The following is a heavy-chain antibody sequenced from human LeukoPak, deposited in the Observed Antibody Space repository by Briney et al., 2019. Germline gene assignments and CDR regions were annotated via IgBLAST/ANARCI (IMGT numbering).Heavy chain of an antibody. CDR2: FIPILDTA. CDR3: AGIPVFGVVLHQEPV. Sequence: GASVKVSCKASGYTFTSYDINWVRQATGQGLEWMGVFIPILDTANSTQKFQGRLTITADKSTNTVYMELSSLRFDDTAVYFCAGIPVFGVVLHQEPVWGKGTTVTVSS. J-gene: IGHJ6*03. CDR1: GYTFTSYD. D-gene: IGHD3-3*01. V-gene: IGHV1-69*10.